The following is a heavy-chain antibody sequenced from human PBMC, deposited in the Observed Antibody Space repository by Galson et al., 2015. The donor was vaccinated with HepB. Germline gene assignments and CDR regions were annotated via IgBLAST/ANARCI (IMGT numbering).Heavy chain of an antibody. D-gene: IGHD1-1*01. CDR2: TYCRSNWYN. Sequence: CAISGDSVSSNSAAWNWIRQSPSRGLEWLGRTYCRSNWYNDYAVSVKSRITINPDTSKNQFSLQLNSVTPEDTAVYYCARDGDTGPRVGVFDIWGQGTMVTVSS. J-gene: IGHJ3*02. CDR3: ARDGDTGPRVGVFDI. V-gene: IGHV6-1*01. CDR1: GDSVSSNSAA.